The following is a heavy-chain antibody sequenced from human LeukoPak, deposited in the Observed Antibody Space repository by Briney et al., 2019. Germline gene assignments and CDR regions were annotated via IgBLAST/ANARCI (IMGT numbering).Heavy chain of an antibody. CDR3: ARPRGGGYFDY. Sequence: SETLSLTCAVYGGSFSGYYWSWIRQPPGKGLEWIGEINHSGSTNYNPSLKSRVTISVDTSKNQFSLKLSSVTAADTAVYYCARPRGGGYFDYWGQGTLVTASS. D-gene: IGHD3-16*01. J-gene: IGHJ4*02. CDR2: INHSGST. V-gene: IGHV4-34*01. CDR1: GGSFSGYY.